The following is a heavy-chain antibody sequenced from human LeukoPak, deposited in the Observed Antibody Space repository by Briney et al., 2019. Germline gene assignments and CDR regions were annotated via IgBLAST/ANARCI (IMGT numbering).Heavy chain of an antibody. CDR2: IYHSGST. V-gene: IGHV4-39*01. D-gene: IGHD3-10*01. CDR1: GGSFERSSYF. CDR3: ARTYGLFRGYYFDY. J-gene: IGHJ4*02. Sequence: PSETLSLTCTVSGGSFERSSYFWGWIRQPPGKGLEWIGAIYHSGSTYYNPSLKSRVTMSIDTSKNQFSLKLTSLTAADTAVYYCARTYGLFRGYYFDYWGQGTLVTVSS.